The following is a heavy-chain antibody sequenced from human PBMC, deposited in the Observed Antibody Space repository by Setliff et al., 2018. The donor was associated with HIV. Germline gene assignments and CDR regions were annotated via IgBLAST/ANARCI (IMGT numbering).Heavy chain of an antibody. CDR2: IWSDGIDE. V-gene: IGHV3-33*01. CDR3: ARAGNVGGDYNDY. CDR1: GFTFSTHN. D-gene: IGHD2-15*01. Sequence: GESLKISCAASGFTFSTHNMHWVRQAPGEGLEWVAVIWSDGIDEDYSASVKGRFTISRDNSKNMLYLQMNNLRAEDTAIYYCARAGNVGGDYNDYWGQGTLVTVSS. J-gene: IGHJ4*02.